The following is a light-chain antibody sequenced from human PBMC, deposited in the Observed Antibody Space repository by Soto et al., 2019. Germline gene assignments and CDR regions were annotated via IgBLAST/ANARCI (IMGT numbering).Light chain of an antibody. V-gene: IGKV1-5*03. CDR3: QQYNSYPWT. Sequence: DIQMTQSPSTLSASVGDRVTITCRASQSISSWLAWYQQKPGKAHKXLIYKASSLESGVPSRFSGSGSGTEGTLTISSLQPDDFEAYYGQQYNSYPWTFGQGTKVDIK. CDR2: KAS. J-gene: IGKJ1*01. CDR1: QSISSW.